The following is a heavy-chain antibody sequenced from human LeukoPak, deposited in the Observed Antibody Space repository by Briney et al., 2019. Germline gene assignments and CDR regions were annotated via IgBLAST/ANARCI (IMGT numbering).Heavy chain of an antibody. Sequence: SVKVSCKASGGTFSSYAISWLRQAPGRGLEWMGRIIPIFGTANYAQKFQGRVTITTDESTSTAYMELSSLRSEDTAVYYCARGVGATMPHYFDYWGQGTLVTVSS. CDR3: ARGVGATMPHYFDY. D-gene: IGHD1-26*01. J-gene: IGHJ4*02. CDR2: IIPIFGTA. V-gene: IGHV1-69*05. CDR1: GGTFSSYA.